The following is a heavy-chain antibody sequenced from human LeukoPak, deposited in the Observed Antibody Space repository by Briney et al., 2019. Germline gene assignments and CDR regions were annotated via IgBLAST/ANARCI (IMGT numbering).Heavy chain of an antibody. J-gene: IGHJ4*02. Sequence: SETMSLTCTVSGGSISSYYWSWIRQPPGKGLEWIGYIYYSGSTNYNPSLKSRVTISVDTSKNQFSLKLSSVTAADTAVYYCARAGYSYGLHFDYWGQGTLVTVSS. CDR1: GGSISSYY. D-gene: IGHD5-18*01. CDR3: ARAGYSYGLHFDY. V-gene: IGHV4-59*01. CDR2: IYYSGST.